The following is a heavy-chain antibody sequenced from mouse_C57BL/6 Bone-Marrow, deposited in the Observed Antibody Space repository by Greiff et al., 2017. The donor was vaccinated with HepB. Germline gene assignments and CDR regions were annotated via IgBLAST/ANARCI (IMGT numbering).Heavy chain of an antibody. CDR2: IDPANGNT. Sequence: EVQGVESVAELVRPGASVKLSCTASGFNIKNTYMHWVKQRPEQGLEWIGRIDPANGNTKYAPKFQGKATITADTSSNTAYLQLSSLTSEDSAIYYCARYPLIHWYFDVWGTGTTVTVSS. CDR1: GFNIKNTY. J-gene: IGHJ1*03. D-gene: IGHD6-1*01. V-gene: IGHV14-3*01. CDR3: ARYPLIHWYFDV.